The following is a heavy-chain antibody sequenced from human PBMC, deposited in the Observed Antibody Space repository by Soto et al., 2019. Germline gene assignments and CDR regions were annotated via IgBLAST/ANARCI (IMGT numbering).Heavy chain of an antibody. CDR2: LSGSGGST. D-gene: IGHD1-1*01. V-gene: IGHV3-23*01. J-gene: IGHJ6*03. CDR1: GFTFSNSA. CDR3: AKGATTEIWRSYMDV. Sequence: EVQLLESGGGLLQPGGSLRLSCAASGFTFSNSAMSWVRQAPGKGLEWVSTLSGSGGSTYYADSVKGRFTISRDNSKNTLYLQMNSLRAEDTAVYYCAKGATTEIWRSYMDVWGKGTTVTVSS.